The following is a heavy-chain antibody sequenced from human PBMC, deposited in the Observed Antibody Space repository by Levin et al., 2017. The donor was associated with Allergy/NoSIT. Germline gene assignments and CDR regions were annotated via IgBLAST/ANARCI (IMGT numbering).Heavy chain of an antibody. CDR2: IIPIFGTA. D-gene: IGHD3-3*01. V-gene: IGHV1-69*06. CDR1: GGTFSSYA. J-gene: IGHJ4*02. CDR3: AGSYYDFWSGYQGGGDY. Sequence: KISCKASGGTFSSYAISWVRQAPGQGLEWMGGIIPIFGTANYAQKFQGRVTITADKSTSTAYMELSSLRSEDTAVYYCAGSYYDFWSGYQGGGDYWGQGTLVTVSS.